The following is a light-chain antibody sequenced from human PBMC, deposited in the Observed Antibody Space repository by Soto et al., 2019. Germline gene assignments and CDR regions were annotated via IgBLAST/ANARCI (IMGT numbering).Light chain of an antibody. V-gene: IGLV1-44*01. Sequence: QSVLTQPPSASETPGQRVTISCSGSASNIGSNNVNWYQQFPGTAPKLLIYANNQRPSGVPDRFSGSKSGTSASLAISGLQSGDEADFYCAAWDDSLNGVVFGGGTKLTVL. CDR1: ASNIGSNN. J-gene: IGLJ2*01. CDR2: ANN. CDR3: AAWDDSLNGVV.